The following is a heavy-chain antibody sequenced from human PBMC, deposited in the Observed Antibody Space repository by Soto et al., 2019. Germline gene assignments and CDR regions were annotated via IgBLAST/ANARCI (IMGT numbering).Heavy chain of an antibody. CDR2: INPNSGGT. J-gene: IGHJ6*02. D-gene: IGHD1-26*01. CDR1: GYTFTGYY. Sequence: ASVKVSCKASGYTFTGYYMHWVRQAPGQGLEWMGWINPNSGGTNYAQKFQGRVTMTRNTSISTAYMELSSLRSEDTAVYYCATLRYSGSYYSVYYYGMDVWGQGTTVTVSS. CDR3: ATLRYSGSYYSVYYYGMDV. V-gene: IGHV1-2*02.